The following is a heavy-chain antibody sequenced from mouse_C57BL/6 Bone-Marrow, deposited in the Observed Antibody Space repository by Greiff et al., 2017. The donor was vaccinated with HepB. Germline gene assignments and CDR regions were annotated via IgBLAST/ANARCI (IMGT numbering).Heavy chain of an antibody. J-gene: IGHJ1*03. Sequence: EVHLVESGGGLVQPGGSMKLSCAASGFTFSDAWMAWVRPSSEKGREWVAESRNKANNHATYYAESVKGRFNISRDYSKSSVYLQMNHLRAEDTGIYYCTTYYGSSYEYFDVWGTGTTVTVSS. D-gene: IGHD1-1*01. V-gene: IGHV6-6*01. CDR2: SRNKANNHAT. CDR1: GFTFSDAW. CDR3: TTYYGSSYEYFDV.